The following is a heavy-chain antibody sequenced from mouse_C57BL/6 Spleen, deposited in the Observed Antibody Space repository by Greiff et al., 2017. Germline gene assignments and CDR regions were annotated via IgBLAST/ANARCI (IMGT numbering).Heavy chain of an antibody. CDR2: INPNNGGT. V-gene: IGHV1-18*01. CDR1: GYTFTDYN. Sequence: DVQLVESGPELVKPGASVKIPCKASGYTFTDYNMDWVKQSHGKSLEWIGDINPNNGGTIYNQKFKGKATLTVDKSSSTAYIELRSLTSEDTAVYYCARKGISSPYAMDYWGQGTSVTVSS. J-gene: IGHJ4*01. CDR3: ARKGISSPYAMDY.